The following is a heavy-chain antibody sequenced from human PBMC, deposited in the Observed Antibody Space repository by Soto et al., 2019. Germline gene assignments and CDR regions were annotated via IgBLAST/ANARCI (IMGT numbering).Heavy chain of an antibody. CDR1: GGTFSSYA. CDR2: IIPIFGTA. D-gene: IGHD4-17*01. CDR3: TCTVTTRWLSYYYYYGMDV. Sequence: QVQLVQSGAEVKKPGSSVKVSCKASGGTFSSYAISWVRQAPGQGLEWMGGIIPIFGTANYAQKFQGRVTITADESTSTAYMELSSLRSEDTAVYYCTCTVTTRWLSYYYYYGMDVWGQGTTVTVSS. V-gene: IGHV1-69*01. J-gene: IGHJ6*02.